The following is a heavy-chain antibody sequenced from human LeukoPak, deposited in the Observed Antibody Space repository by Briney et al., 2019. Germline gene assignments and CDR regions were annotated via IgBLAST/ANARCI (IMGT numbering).Heavy chain of an antibody. Sequence: NASETLSLTCTVSGGSISSSSYYWGWNRQPPGRGLEWIGSIYYSGSTYYNPSLKSRVTISVDTSKNQFSLKLSSVTAADTAVYYCARQEGTSTQGNGWYWWFDPWGQGTLVTVSS. J-gene: IGHJ5*02. CDR1: GGSISSSSYY. CDR3: ARQEGTSTQGNGWYWWFDP. CDR2: IYYSGST. V-gene: IGHV4-39*01. D-gene: IGHD6-19*01.